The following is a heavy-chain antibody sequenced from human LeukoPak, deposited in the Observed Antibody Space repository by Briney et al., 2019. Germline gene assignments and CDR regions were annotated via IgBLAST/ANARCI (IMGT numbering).Heavy chain of an antibody. D-gene: IGHD2-2*01. Sequence: GGSLRLSCAASGFTFNTYAMHWVRQAPGKGLEWVALISYDGSNKYYTDSVKGRFTISRDNSKNTLYLQMNSLRAEDTAVYYCARALTWYCSSTTCPFFDYWGQGTLVTVSS. V-gene: IGHV3-30-3*01. J-gene: IGHJ4*02. CDR2: ISYDGSNK. CDR3: ARALTWYCSSTTCPFFDY. CDR1: GFTFNTYA.